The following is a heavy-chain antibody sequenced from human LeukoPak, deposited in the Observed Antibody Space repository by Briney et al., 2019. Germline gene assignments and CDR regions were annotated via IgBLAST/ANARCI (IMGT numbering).Heavy chain of an antibody. CDR3: AADPYYDFWSGPRFDY. J-gene: IGHJ4*02. D-gene: IGHD3-3*01. V-gene: IGHV1-8*03. CDR1: GYTFTSYD. Sequence: ASVKVSCKASGYTFTSYDINWVRQATGQGLEWMGWMNPNSGNTGYAQKFQGRVTITRNTSISTAYMELSSLRSEDTAVYYCAADPYYDFWSGPRFDYWGQGTLVTVSS. CDR2: MNPNSGNT.